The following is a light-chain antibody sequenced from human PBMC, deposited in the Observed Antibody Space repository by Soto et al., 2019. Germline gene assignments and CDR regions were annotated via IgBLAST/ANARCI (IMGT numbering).Light chain of an antibody. CDR1: SSDVGGYNY. Sequence: QSVLTQPASVSGSPGQSITISCTGTSSDVGGYNYVSWYQHHPGKAPKLMICEVSNRPSGVSNRFSGSKSGNTASLTISGLQAEDDADYYCTSDAGNRIFVFGGGTKVTVL. CDR3: TSDAGNRIFV. V-gene: IGLV2-14*01. J-gene: IGLJ2*01. CDR2: EVS.